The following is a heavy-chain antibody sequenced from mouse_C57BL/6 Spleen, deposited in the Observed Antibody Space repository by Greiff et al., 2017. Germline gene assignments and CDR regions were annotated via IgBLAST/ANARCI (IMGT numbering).Heavy chain of an antibody. V-gene: IGHV14-4*01. Sequence: VQLQQSGAELVRPGASVKLSCTASGYNIKDDYMHWVKQRPEQGLEWIGWIDPENGDTEYASKFQGKATITADTSSNTAYLQLSRLTSEDTAVYYCTTLRGNYPFAYWGQGTLVTVSA. J-gene: IGHJ3*01. CDR2: IDPENGDT. CDR3: TTLRGNYPFAY. CDR1: GYNIKDDY. D-gene: IGHD2-1*01.